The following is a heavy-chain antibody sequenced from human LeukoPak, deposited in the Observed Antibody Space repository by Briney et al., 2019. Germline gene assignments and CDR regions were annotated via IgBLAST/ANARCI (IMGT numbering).Heavy chain of an antibody. V-gene: IGHV1-69*04. Sequence: GASVKVSCKASGYTFTSYGISWVRQAPGQGLEWMGRIIPILGIANYAQKFQGRVTITADKSTSTAYMELSSLRSEDTAVYYCARERIGGSGSYVPDYWGQGTLVTVSS. D-gene: IGHD3-10*01. CDR1: GYTFTSYG. J-gene: IGHJ4*02. CDR3: ARERIGGSGSYVPDY. CDR2: IIPILGIA.